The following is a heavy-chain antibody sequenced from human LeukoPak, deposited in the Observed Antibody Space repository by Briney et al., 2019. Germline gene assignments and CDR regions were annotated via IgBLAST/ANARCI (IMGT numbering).Heavy chain of an antibody. D-gene: IGHD2-2*01. J-gene: IGHJ4*02. CDR3: ARATKERSRYCSSTSCKYPFDY. CDR1: GFTFSSYS. Sequence: GGSLRLSCAASGFTFSSYSMNWVRQAPGKGLDWVSSISSSSSYIYYADSVKGRFTISRDNAKNSLYLQMNSLRAEDTAVYYCARATKERSRYCSSTSCKYPFDYWGQGTLVTVSS. CDR2: ISSSSSYI. V-gene: IGHV3-21*01.